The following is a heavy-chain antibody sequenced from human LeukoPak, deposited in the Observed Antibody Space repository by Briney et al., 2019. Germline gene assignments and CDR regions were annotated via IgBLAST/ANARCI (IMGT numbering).Heavy chain of an antibody. CDR2: IYKIGTT. V-gene: IGHV4-59*02. CDR3: VIGVGWQPDY. D-gene: IGHD2-15*01. Sequence: SETLSLTCTVFGDSVTGYFLNWVRQPPGKGLEWIGHIYKIGTTNYNPSLKSRLTISADTSKNQFSLQLRSVTAADTAVYYCVIGVGWQPDYWGQGALVTGSS. CDR1: GDSVTGYF. J-gene: IGHJ4*02.